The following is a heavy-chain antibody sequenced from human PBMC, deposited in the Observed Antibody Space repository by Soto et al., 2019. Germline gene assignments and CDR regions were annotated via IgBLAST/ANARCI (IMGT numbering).Heavy chain of an antibody. CDR3: AKGYPSIAPFDY. D-gene: IGHD6-6*01. CDR1: GFTFSSYG. Sequence: GGSLRLSCAASGFTFSSYGMHWVRQAPGKGLEWVAVISYDGSNKYYADSVKGRFTISRDNSKNTLYLQMNSLGAEDTAVYYCAKGYPSIAPFDYWGQGTLVTVSS. V-gene: IGHV3-30*18. CDR2: ISYDGSNK. J-gene: IGHJ4*02.